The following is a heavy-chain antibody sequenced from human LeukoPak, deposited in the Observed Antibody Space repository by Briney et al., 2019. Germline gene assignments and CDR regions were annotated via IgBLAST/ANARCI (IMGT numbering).Heavy chain of an antibody. Sequence: GGSLRLSCTASGFTFSNYWMQWVRQAPGKGLVWVSRISDDGTTTNYADSVKGRFTFSRDNAKNTLYLQMNSLRAEDTAVYYCARDWSRLPAAFDIWGQGTMVTVSS. CDR2: ISDDGTTT. V-gene: IGHV3-74*01. J-gene: IGHJ3*02. D-gene: IGHD5-12*01. CDR1: GFTFSNYW. CDR3: ARDWSRLPAAFDI.